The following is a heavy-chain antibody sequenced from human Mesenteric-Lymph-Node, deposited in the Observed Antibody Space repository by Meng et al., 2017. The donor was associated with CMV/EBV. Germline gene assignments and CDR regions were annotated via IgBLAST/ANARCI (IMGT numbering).Heavy chain of an antibody. CDR3: AHRRDYGGSQY. V-gene: IGHV2-5*01. CDR1: GFSFSTSGVG. J-gene: IGHJ4*02. D-gene: IGHD2-21*01. Sequence: SGPTLVKPTQALTLTCSFSGFSFSTSGVGVGWIRQPPGKALEWLALIYSNDDKRYTPSLRSRLTITKDTSKNQVVLTMTNMDPVDTATYYCAHRRDYGGSQYWGQGALVTVSS. CDR2: IYSNDDK.